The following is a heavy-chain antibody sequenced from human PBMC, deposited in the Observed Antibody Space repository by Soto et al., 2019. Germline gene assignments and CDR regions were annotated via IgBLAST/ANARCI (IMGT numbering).Heavy chain of an antibody. CDR3: AKSRGSGSYFNPSDAFDF. J-gene: IGHJ3*01. D-gene: IGHD3-10*01. CDR2: ISVSGGGT. Sequence: EVQLLDSGGGLVQPGGSLRPSCAASGFTFSSYAMSWVRQAPGKGLEWVSSISVSGGGTYYADSVKGRFTISRDNSKNTLSLQMNSLRAEDTAVYYCAKSRGSGSYFNPSDAFDFWGQGTMVTVSS. CDR1: GFTFSSYA. V-gene: IGHV3-23*01.